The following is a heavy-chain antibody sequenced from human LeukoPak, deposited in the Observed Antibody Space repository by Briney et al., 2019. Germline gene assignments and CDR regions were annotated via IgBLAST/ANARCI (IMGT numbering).Heavy chain of an antibody. CDR1: GSSISSYY. Sequence: SETLSLTCTVSGSSISSYYWSWIRQPPGKGLEWIGYIYYSGSTNYNPSLKSRVTISVDTPKNQFSLKLSSVTAADTAVYYCARDTMVRGITVWGQGTLVTVSS. CDR3: ARDTMVRGITV. CDR2: IYYSGST. V-gene: IGHV4-59*08. J-gene: IGHJ4*02. D-gene: IGHD3-10*01.